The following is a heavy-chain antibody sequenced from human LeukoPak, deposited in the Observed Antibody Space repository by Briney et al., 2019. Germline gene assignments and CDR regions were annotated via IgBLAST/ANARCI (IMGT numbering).Heavy chain of an antibody. CDR2: IKQDGSEK. Sequence: GGSLRLSCAASGFTFSSYWMSWVRQAPGKGLEWVANIKQDGSEKYYVDSVKGRFTISRDNAENTLYLLMTSLRAEDTAVYYCARGGKYAYFVDCWGQGTLVTVSS. J-gene: IGHJ4*02. D-gene: IGHD3-16*01. CDR3: ARGGKYAYFVDC. V-gene: IGHV3-7*01. CDR1: GFTFSSYW.